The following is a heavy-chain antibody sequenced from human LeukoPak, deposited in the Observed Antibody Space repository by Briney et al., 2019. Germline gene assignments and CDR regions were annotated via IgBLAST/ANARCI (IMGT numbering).Heavy chain of an antibody. V-gene: IGHV4-34*01. D-gene: IGHD6-13*01. J-gene: IGHJ4*02. CDR3: ARGPRQQAVPDY. CDR2: INHSGST. Sequence: SETLSHTCAVYGGSFSGYYWSWIRQPPGKGLEWIGEINHSGSTNYNPSLKSRVTISVDTSKNQFSLKLSSVTAADTAVYYCARGPRQQAVPDYWGQGTLVTVSS. CDR1: GGSFSGYY.